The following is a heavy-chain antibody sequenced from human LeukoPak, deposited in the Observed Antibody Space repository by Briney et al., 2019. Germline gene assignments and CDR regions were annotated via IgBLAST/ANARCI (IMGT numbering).Heavy chain of an antibody. J-gene: IGHJ1*01. CDR1: GFTFSSYT. CDR3: ARGPTERVGATSSYFQH. V-gene: IGHV3-30*04. D-gene: IGHD1-26*01. Sequence: GGSLRLSCVASGFTFSSYTMFWVRQAPGKGLEWLAIVSYDGSNTYYADSVKGRFTISRDNSKNTLFLQMNSLGAEDTAVDYCARGPTERVGATSSYFQHWGQGTLVTVSS. CDR2: VSYDGSNT.